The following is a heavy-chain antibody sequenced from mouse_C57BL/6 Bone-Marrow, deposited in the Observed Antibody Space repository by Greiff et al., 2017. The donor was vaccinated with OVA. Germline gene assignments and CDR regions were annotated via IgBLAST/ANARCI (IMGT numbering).Heavy chain of an antibody. Sequence: EVNVVESGGDLVKPGGSLKLSCAASGFTFSSYGMSWVRQTPDKRLEWVATISSGGSYTYYPDSVKGRFTISRDNAKNTLYLQMSSLKSEDTAMYYCARHNCGSNLDYWGQGTTLTVSS. CDR1: GFTFSSYG. CDR2: ISSGGSYT. CDR3: ARHNCGSNLDY. D-gene: IGHD1-1*01. J-gene: IGHJ2*01. V-gene: IGHV5-6*01.